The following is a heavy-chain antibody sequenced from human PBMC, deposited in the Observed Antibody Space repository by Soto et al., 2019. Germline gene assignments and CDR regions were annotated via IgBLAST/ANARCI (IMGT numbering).Heavy chain of an antibody. J-gene: IGHJ4*02. CDR2: INYSGST. V-gene: IGHV4-39*01. D-gene: IGHD3-22*01. CDR1: GGTISGSPSF. Sequence: QLQLQESGPGLARPSETLSLTCTVSGGTISGSPSFWGWIRQPPGKGLEWIGSINYSGSTYYTPSLKSRIAMSVDTSKNKFSLNLTSVTAADTAVYYCARQWFYWGQGILVTVSS. CDR3: ARQWFY.